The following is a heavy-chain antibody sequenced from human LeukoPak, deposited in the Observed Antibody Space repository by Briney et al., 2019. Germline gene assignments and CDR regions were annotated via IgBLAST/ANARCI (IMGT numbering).Heavy chain of an antibody. CDR1: GGSISSGDYY. Sequence: SETLSLTCTVSGGSISSGDYYWSWIRQPPGKGLEWIGYIYYSGSTYYNPSPKSRVTISVDTSKNQFSLKLSAVTAADTAVYYCATTRATVVTEMAFDIWGQGTMVTVSS. J-gene: IGHJ3*02. CDR2: IYYSGST. D-gene: IGHD4-23*01. CDR3: ATTRATVVTEMAFDI. V-gene: IGHV4-30-4*08.